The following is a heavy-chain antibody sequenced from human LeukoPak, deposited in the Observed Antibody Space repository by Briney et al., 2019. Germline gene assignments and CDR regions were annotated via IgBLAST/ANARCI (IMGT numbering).Heavy chain of an antibody. CDR2: LKQDGSEE. CDR1: GFSFITYS. J-gene: IGHJ4*02. D-gene: IGHD3-10*01. Sequence: GGSLRLSCAVSGFSFITYSMTLVRQAPGEGLECGAKLKQDGSEENYVDSVKGRFTISRDNAKDSLYLQMNSLRAEDTAVYYCAREKYYLGSGSYYNDYWGQGTLVTVSS. V-gene: IGHV3-7*01. CDR3: AREKYYLGSGSYYNDY.